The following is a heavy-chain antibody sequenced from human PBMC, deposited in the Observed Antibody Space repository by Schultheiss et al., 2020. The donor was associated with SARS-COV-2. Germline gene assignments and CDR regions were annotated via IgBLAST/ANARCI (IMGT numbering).Heavy chain of an antibody. J-gene: IGHJ4*02. Sequence: GGSLRLSCVGSGLTVSSNYMSWVRQAPGKGLEWVANIKQDGSEKYYVDSVKGRFTISRDNSKNTLYLQMNSLRAEDTAVYYCARAGLGPLDYWGQGTLVTVSS. CDR2: IKQDGSEK. CDR3: ARAGLGPLDY. CDR1: GLTVSSNY. D-gene: IGHD6-19*01. V-gene: IGHV3-7*01.